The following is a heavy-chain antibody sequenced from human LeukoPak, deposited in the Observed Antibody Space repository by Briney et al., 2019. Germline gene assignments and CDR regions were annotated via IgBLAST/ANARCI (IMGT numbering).Heavy chain of an antibody. CDR1: RFTFSNYA. J-gene: IGHJ5*02. D-gene: IGHD3-10*01. CDR3: AKEWDASGARLGWFDP. V-gene: IGHV3-23*01. Sequence: GGSLRLSCVASRFTFSNYAMSWVRQAPGKGPEWVSLISGSGGVTYYADSVTGRFTISRDNSKNTLYLQMNSLRAEDTATYYCAKEWDASGARLGWFDPWGQGTLVTVSS. CDR2: ISGSGGVT.